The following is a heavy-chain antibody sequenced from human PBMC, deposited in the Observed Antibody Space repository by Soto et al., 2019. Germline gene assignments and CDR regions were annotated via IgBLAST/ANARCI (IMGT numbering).Heavy chain of an antibody. D-gene: IGHD3-22*01. V-gene: IGHV1-3*01. J-gene: IGHJ4*02. Sequence: GASVKVSCKASGYTFTSYAMHWVRQAPGQRLEWMGWINAGNGNTKYSQKFQGRLTISRDNSKNTLYLQMNSLRAEDTAVYYCAKDRYLDHDSRGYLFDNWGQGTLVTVSS. CDR1: GYTFTSYA. CDR3: AKDRYLDHDSRGYLFDN. CDR2: INAGNGNT.